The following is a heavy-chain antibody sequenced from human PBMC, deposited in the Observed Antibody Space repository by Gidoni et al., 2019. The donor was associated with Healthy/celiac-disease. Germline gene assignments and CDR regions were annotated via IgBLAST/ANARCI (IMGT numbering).Heavy chain of an antibody. CDR2: ISSSSSYI. Sequence: EVQLVESGGGLVKPGGSLRLSCAASGFTFISYSMNWVRQAPGKGLEWVSSISSSSSYIYYADSVKGRFTISRDNAKNSLYLQMNSLRAEDTAVYYCARDGRLLAAAGTFDYWGQGTLVTVSS. D-gene: IGHD6-13*01. CDR3: ARDGRLLAAAGTFDY. J-gene: IGHJ4*02. CDR1: GFTFISYS. V-gene: IGHV3-21*01.